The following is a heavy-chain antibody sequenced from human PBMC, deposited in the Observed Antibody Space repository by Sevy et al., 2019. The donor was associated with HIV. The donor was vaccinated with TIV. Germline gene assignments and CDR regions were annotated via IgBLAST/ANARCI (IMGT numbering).Heavy chain of an antibody. V-gene: IGHV4-61*02. J-gene: IGHJ5*02. D-gene: IGHD3-10*01. Sequence: SETLSLTCTVSGGSISSGSYYWSWIRQPAGKGLEWIGRIYTSGGTNYNPSLKSRVTISVDTSKNQFSLKLSSVTAADTAVYYCAREVLLWFGEPHNWFDPWGQGTLVTVSS. CDR3: AREVLLWFGEPHNWFDP. CDR2: IYTSGGT. CDR1: GGSISSGSYY.